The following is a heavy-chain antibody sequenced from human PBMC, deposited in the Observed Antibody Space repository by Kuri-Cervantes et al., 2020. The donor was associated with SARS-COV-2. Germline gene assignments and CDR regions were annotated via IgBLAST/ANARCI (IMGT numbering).Heavy chain of an antibody. Sequence: GGSLRLSCAASGFTFSSSWMSWVRQAPGKGLEWVGRIKSKTDGGTTDYAALVKGRFTISRDDSKNTLYLQMNSLKTEDTAVYYCTTDLLITIFGVVYYYYYMDVWGKGTTVTVSS. CDR2: IKSKTDGGTT. J-gene: IGHJ6*03. CDR3: TTDLLITIFGVVYYYYYMDV. D-gene: IGHD3-3*01. CDR1: GFTFSSSW. V-gene: IGHV3-15*01.